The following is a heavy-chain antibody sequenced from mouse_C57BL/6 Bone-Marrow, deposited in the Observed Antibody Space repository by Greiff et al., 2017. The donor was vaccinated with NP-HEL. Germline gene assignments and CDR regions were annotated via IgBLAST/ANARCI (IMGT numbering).Heavy chain of an antibody. V-gene: IGHV1-55*01. CDR3: ARADGYYLYYAMDY. Sequence: QVQLQQSGAELVKPRASVKMSCKAPPDSCPLSFITFFNHTPVQGLEWIGDIYPVTGSTNYNEKFKSKATLTVDTSSSTAYMQLSSLTSEDSAVYYCARADGYYLYYAMDYWGQGTSVTVSS. J-gene: IGHJ4*01. D-gene: IGHD2-3*01. CDR2: IYPVTGST. CDR1: PDSCPLSF.